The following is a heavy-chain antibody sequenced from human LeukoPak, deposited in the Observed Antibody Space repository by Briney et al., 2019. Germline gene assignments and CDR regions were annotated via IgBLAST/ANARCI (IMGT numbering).Heavy chain of an antibody. J-gene: IGHJ4*02. D-gene: IGHD1/OR15-1a*01. CDR1: GYTFTGYH. V-gene: IGHV1-2*06. Sequence: ASVKVSCKASGYTFTGYHIHWVRQAPGQGLEWMGRINPYSGGTNFAQKFQGRVTMTRDTSITTAYMDLSSLTPDDTAVYFCARDKGALTKRWNTGYWGQGLRVTVSS. CDR3: ARDKGALTKRWNTGY. CDR2: INPYSGGT.